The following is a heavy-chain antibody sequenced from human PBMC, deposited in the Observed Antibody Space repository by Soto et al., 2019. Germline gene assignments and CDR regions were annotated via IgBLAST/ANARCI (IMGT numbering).Heavy chain of an antibody. CDR3: ARTSSHTVTTPFDY. J-gene: IGHJ4*02. CDR2: IYYNGST. V-gene: IGHV4-31*03. D-gene: IGHD4-17*01. CDR1: GGSISSGGYY. Sequence: SETLSLTCTVSGGSISSGGYYWGWIRQHPGKGLEWIGYIYYNGSTYYNPSLKSRVTISVDTSKNQFSLKLSSVTAADTAVYYCARTSSHTVTTPFDYWGQGTLVTVSS.